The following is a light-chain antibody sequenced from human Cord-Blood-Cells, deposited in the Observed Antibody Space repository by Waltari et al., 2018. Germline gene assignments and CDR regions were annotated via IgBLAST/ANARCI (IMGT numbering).Light chain of an antibody. J-gene: IGKJ4*01. CDR2: WAS. CDR3: QQYYSTPLT. CDR1: QSVLYSSNNKNY. V-gene: IGKV4-1*01. Sequence: DIVMTQSPDSLAVSLGERATINCKSSQSVLYSSNNKNYFAWYQQKPGQPPKLLIYWASTRESGGPDRFSGSGSWTDFTLTISSLQAEDVAVYYCQQYYSTPLTFGGGTKVEIK.